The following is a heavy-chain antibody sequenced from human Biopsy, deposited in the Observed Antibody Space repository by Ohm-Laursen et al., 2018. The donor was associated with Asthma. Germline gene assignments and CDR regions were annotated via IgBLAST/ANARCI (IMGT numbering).Heavy chain of an antibody. CDR3: ERGYSGADRIVYYYSGLEV. CDR1: GDTFSNYA. CDR2: LIPVLGTP. V-gene: IGHV1-69*13. Sequence: ASVKVSCKASGDTFSNYAISWVRQAPGQGLEWMGGLIPVLGTPDHAQKFEGRVTITADESTSTAYMELSSLSSEDTAVYFCERGYSGADRIVYYYSGLEVWGQGTTVTVSS. J-gene: IGHJ6*02. D-gene: IGHD5-12*01.